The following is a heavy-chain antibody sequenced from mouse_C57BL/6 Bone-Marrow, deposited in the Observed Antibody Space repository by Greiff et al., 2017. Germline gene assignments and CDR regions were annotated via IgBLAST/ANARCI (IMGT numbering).Heavy chain of an antibody. Sequence: VKLQESGAELVRPGTSVKMSCTASGYTFTNYWIGWAKQRPGHGLEWIGDIYPGGGYTNYHEKFKGKATLTADKSSSTAYMQFSSLTSEDSAIYYGAREDYDYDGGYFDVWGTGTTVTVSS. CDR3: AREDYDYDGGYFDV. J-gene: IGHJ1*03. V-gene: IGHV1-63*01. CDR1: GYTFTNYW. D-gene: IGHD2-4*01. CDR2: IYPGGGYT.